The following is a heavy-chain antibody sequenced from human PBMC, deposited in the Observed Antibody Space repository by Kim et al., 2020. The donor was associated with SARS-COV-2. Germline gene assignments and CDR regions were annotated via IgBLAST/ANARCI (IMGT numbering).Heavy chain of an antibody. V-gene: IGHV4-34*01. CDR1: GGSFSGYY. CDR2: INHSGST. D-gene: IGHD3-3*01. Sequence: SETLSLTCAVYGGSFSGYYWSWIRQPPGKGLEWIGEINHSGSTNYNPSLKSRVTISVDTSKNQFSLKLSSVTAADTAVYYCARAPFWSVIYYFDYWGQGTLVTVSS. J-gene: IGHJ4*02. CDR3: ARAPFWSVIYYFDY.